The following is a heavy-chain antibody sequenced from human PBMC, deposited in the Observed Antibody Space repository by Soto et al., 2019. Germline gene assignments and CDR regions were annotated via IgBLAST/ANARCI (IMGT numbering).Heavy chain of an antibody. CDR3: AKDLSPPWCGFPFDY. D-gene: IGHD3-3*01. Sequence: QVQLVESGGGVVQPGRSLRLSCAASGFTFSSYGMHWVRQAPGKGLEWVAVISYDGSNKYYADSVKGRFTISRDNSKNTLYLQMNSLRAEDTAVYYCAKDLSPPWCGFPFDYWGQGTLVTVSS. CDR2: ISYDGSNK. CDR1: GFTFSSYG. J-gene: IGHJ4*02. V-gene: IGHV3-30*18.